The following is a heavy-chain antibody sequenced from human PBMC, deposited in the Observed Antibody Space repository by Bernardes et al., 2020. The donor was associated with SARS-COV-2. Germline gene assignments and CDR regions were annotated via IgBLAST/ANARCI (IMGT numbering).Heavy chain of an antibody. CDR2: TSGSGGST. D-gene: IGHD6-19*01. V-gene: IGHV3-23*01. CDR3: AKVFSSSGWFNY. J-gene: IGHJ4*02. CDR1: GFTFSSYA. Sequence: GGSLRLSCAASGFTFSSYAMSWVRQAPGKGLEWVSATSGSGGSTYYADSVKGRFTISRDNSKNTLYLQMNSLGAEDTAVYYCAKVFSSSGWFNYWGQGTLVTVSS.